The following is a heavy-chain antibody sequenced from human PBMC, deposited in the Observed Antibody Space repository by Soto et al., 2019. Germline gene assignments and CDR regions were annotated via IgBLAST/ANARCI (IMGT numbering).Heavy chain of an antibody. V-gene: IGHV3-23*01. Sequence: VGSLRLSCASSVFTFSSYAMSCVRQAPGKWLEWVSAISGSGGSAYYADSVKGRFTISRDNSKNTLYLQMNSLRAEDTAVYYCAQNTFYAYPSEYWGQGTLVTVSS. CDR3: AQNTFYAYPSEY. D-gene: IGHD4-17*01. J-gene: IGHJ4*02. CDR2: ISGSGGSA. CDR1: VFTFSSYA.